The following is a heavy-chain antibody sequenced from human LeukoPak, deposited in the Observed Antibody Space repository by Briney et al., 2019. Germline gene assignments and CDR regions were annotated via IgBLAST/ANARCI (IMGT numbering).Heavy chain of an antibody. CDR2: INHSGST. D-gene: IGHD3-10*01. CDR1: GGSFSGYY. CDR3: ARARNWYGSGSYYKASGWFDP. J-gene: IGHJ5*02. Sequence: PSETLSLTCAVYGGSFSGYYWSWIRQPPGKGLEWIGEINHSGSTNYNPSLKSRVTISVDTSKNQFFLKLSSVTAADTAVYYCARARNWYGSGSYYKASGWFDPWGQGTLVTVSS. V-gene: IGHV4-34*01.